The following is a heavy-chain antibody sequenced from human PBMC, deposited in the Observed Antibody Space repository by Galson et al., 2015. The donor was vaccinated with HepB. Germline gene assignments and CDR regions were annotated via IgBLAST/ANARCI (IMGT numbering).Heavy chain of an antibody. D-gene: IGHD2-15*01. J-gene: IGHJ3*02. CDR2: FHPENGEP. CDR1: GNNLTKLS. CDR3: TSLLIREGPWAFHM. V-gene: IGHV1-24*01. Sequence: SVKVSCKVSGNNLTKLSMHWVRQAPGQGLEWMAGFHPENGEPIYAQRFQGRVSMTQDTSRDTAYMDLSSLRAEDTALYYCTSLLIREGPWAFHMWGQGTMVIVSS.